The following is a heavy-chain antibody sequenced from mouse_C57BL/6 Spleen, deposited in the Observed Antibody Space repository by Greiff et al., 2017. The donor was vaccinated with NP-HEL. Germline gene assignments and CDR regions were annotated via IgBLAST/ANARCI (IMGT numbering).Heavy chain of an antibody. Sequence: EVKVVESEGGLVQPGSSMKLSCTASGFTFSDYYMAWVRQVPEKGLEWVANINYDGSSTYYLDSLKSRFIISRDNAKNILYLQMSSLKSEDTATYYCARASDGYDLDYWGQGTTLTVSS. CDR1: GFTFSDYY. D-gene: IGHD2-2*01. CDR3: ARASDGYDLDY. J-gene: IGHJ2*01. V-gene: IGHV5-16*01. CDR2: INYDGSST.